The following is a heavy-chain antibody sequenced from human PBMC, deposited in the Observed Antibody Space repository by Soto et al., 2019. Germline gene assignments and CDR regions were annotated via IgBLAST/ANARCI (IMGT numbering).Heavy chain of an antibody. Sequence: QVQLQESGPGLVKPSETLSLTCTVSGGSISSYYWSWIRQPPGKGLEWIGYIYYSGSTNYNPSLKSRVTISVDTSKHQFSLKLSSVTAADTAVYYCARGITIFGVVIQYYFDYWGQGTLVTVSS. CDR2: IYYSGST. V-gene: IGHV4-59*01. CDR1: GGSISSYY. CDR3: ARGITIFGVVIQYYFDY. J-gene: IGHJ4*02. D-gene: IGHD3-3*01.